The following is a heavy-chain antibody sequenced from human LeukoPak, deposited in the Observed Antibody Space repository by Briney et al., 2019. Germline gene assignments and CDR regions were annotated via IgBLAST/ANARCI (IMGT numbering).Heavy chain of an antibody. CDR1: GFILNNYG. J-gene: IGHJ5*02. CDR2: ISNDGGGT. CDR3: AKGGSGYFLDL. V-gene: IGHV3-23*01. D-gene: IGHD3-22*01. Sequence: GGSLRLSCAASGFILNNYGLVWVRQAPGKGLEWVSAISNDGGGTTYADFVKGRFTISRDNSKNTLFLQMNSLRGEDTALYYCAKGGSGYFLDLWGQGTLVTVSS.